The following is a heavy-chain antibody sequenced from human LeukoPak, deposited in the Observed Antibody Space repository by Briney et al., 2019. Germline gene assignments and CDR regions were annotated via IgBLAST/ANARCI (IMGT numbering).Heavy chain of an antibody. V-gene: IGHV3-30*03. D-gene: IGHD3-22*01. Sequence: GGSLRLSCAASGFTFSSYGMHWVRQAPGKGLEWVAVISYDGSNKYYADSVKGRFTISRDNSKNTLYLQMNSLRAEDTAVYYCARGGRYDSSGYLHYFDYWGQGALVTVSS. CDR3: ARGGRYDSSGYLHYFDY. CDR2: ISYDGSNK. CDR1: GFTFSSYG. J-gene: IGHJ4*02.